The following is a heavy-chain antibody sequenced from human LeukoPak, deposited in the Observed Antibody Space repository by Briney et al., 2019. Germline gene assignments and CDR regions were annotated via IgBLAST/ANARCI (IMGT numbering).Heavy chain of an antibody. CDR2: IKQDGSEK. CDR3: ARSLWPEDY. V-gene: IGHV3-7*01. Sequence: GGSLRLSCAASGFTFSSYWMCWVRQAPGKGLEWVANIKQDGSEKNYVDSVKGRFTISRDNAKTSLYLQMNSLRAEETAVYYCARSLWPEDYWGQGTLVTVSS. D-gene: IGHD5-18*01. J-gene: IGHJ4*02. CDR1: GFTFSSYW.